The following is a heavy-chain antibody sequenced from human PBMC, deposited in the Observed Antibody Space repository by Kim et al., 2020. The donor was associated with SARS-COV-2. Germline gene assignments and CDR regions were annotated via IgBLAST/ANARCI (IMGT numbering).Heavy chain of an antibody. J-gene: IGHJ6*02. V-gene: IGHV1-69*13. CDR2: IIPIFGTA. CDR1: GGTFSSYA. Sequence: SVKVSCKASGGTFSSYAISWVRQAPGQGLEWMGGIIPIFGTANYAQKFQGRVTITADESTSTAYMELSSLRSEDTAVYYCARDGWFGDTYYYYGMDVWGQGTTVTVSS. CDR3: ARDGWFGDTYYYYGMDV. D-gene: IGHD3-10*01.